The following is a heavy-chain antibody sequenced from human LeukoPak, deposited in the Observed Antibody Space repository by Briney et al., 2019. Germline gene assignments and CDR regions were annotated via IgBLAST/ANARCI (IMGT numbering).Heavy chain of an antibody. J-gene: IGHJ4*02. V-gene: IGHV4-4*07. CDR2: IYTSGSS. CDR3: ARGGYSSGYKIDY. CDR1: GDSISSYY. Sequence: SETLSLTCSVSGDSISSYYWSWIRQPAGKGLEWIGRIYTSGSSNYNPSLNSRVTMSVDTSKNQFSLKLSSVTAADTAVYYCARGGYSSGYKIDYWGQGTLVTVSS. D-gene: IGHD2-15*01.